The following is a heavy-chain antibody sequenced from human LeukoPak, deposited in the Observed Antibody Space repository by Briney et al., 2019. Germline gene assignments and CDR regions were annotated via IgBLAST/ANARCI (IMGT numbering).Heavy chain of an antibody. J-gene: IGHJ4*02. Sequence: GGPLRLSCAASGFTFSSYGMHWVRQAPGKGLEWVAVISYDGSNKYYADSVKGRFTISRDNSKNTLYLQMNSLRAEDTAVYYCAKGIRHYYDSSGYYSPAPLYYFDYWGQGTLVTVSS. CDR3: AKGIRHYYDSSGYYSPAPLYYFDY. CDR1: GFTFSSYG. CDR2: ISYDGSNK. V-gene: IGHV3-30*18. D-gene: IGHD3-22*01.